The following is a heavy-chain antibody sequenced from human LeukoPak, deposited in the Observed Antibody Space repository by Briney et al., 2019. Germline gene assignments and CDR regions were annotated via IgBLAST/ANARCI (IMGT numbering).Heavy chain of an antibody. Sequence: PGGSLRLSCAASGFTFSSNYMSWVRQAPGKGLEWVSVIYSGGSTYYSDSVKGRFTISRDNAKNSLFLQMNSLRAEDTAVYYCARDGDYNFWIGNYDYWGQGALVTVSS. CDR2: IYSGGST. V-gene: IGHV3-53*01. D-gene: IGHD3-3*01. CDR1: GFTFSSNY. J-gene: IGHJ4*02. CDR3: ARDGDYNFWIGNYDY.